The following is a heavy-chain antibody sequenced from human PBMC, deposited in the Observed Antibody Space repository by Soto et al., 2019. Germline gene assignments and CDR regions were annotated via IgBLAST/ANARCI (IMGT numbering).Heavy chain of an antibody. Sequence: QVHLVQSGAXXRKXXXSVKXXCKXXXXXXTGNXXHWVRQAPGQGLEWMGWINPNNGGINYAQKFQGRVTMTRDTSISTAYMDLSRLRSDDTAVYYCVMQRGGVVYWGQGTLVTVSS. D-gene: IGHD6-25*01. CDR3: VMQRGGVVY. CDR1: XXXXTGNX. CDR2: INPNNGGI. V-gene: IGHV1-2*02. J-gene: IGHJ4*02.